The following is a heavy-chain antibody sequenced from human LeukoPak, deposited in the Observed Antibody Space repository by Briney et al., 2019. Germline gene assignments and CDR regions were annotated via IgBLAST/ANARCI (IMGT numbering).Heavy chain of an antibody. J-gene: IGHJ4*02. CDR2: ISTSGGST. V-gene: IGHV3-23*01. Sequence: GGSLRLSCAASGFTFSDYYMSWVCQAPGKGLEWVSGISTSGGSTYNADSVKGRFTISRDNSKNTLYLQMNSLRAEDTAIYYCAKDVSGVRPRSGGHWGQGTLVTVSS. D-gene: IGHD3-10*01. CDR3: AKDVSGVRPRSGGH. CDR1: GFTFSDYY.